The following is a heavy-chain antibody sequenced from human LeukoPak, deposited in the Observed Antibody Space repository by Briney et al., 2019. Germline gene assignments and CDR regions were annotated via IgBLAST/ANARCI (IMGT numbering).Heavy chain of an antibody. CDR3: AGEVSGSPGHYDS. D-gene: IGHD1-14*01. CDR1: DGSITNND. V-gene: IGHV4-59*01. CDR2: VHYSGST. Sequence: PSETLSLTCTVSDGSITNNDWSWVRQTPGKGLEFIGYVHYSGSTNYNPSLKSRVTISVDTSKNQFSLKLSSVTAADTAVYYCAGEVSGSPGHYDSWGQGTLVTVSS. J-gene: IGHJ4*02.